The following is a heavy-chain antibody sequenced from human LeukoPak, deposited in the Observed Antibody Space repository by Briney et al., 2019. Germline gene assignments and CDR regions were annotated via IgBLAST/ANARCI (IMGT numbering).Heavy chain of an antibody. V-gene: IGHV3-15*01. CDR2: IKSKTDGGTT. J-gene: IGHJ5*02. D-gene: IGHD6-13*01. CDR1: GFTFSNAW. Sequence: GGSPRLSCAASGFTFSNAWMSWVRQAPGKGLEWVGRIKSKTDGGTTDYAAPVKGRFTISRDDSKNTLYLQMNSLRAEDTAVYYCAHPTEYSSSWYGNWFDPWGQGTLVTVSS. CDR3: AHPTEYSSSWYGNWFDP.